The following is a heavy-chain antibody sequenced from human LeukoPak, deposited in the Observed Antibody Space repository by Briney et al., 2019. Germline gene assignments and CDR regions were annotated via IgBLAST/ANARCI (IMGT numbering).Heavy chain of an antibody. J-gene: IGHJ4*02. D-gene: IGHD3-22*01. Sequence: GGSLRLSCAASGFTFSSYAMTWVRQGPGKGLDCVSGNSASGGSPYYADSVKGRFTISRDNSKNTLYLQMNSLRAEDTAVYYCAKRNYDSSGYYPHYFDYWGQGTLVTVSS. CDR3: AKRNYDSSGYYPHYFDY. CDR2: NSASGGSP. CDR1: GFTFSSYA. V-gene: IGHV3-23*01.